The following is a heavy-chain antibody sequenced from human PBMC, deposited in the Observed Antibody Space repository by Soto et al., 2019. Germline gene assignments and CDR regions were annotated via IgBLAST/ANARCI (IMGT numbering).Heavy chain of an antibody. D-gene: IGHD3-22*01. CDR3: ARVKHYYDSSGYYYTFDY. Sequence: SETLSLTCTVSGGSISSGDYYWSWIRQPPGKGLEWIGYIYYSGSTYYNPSLKSRVTISVDTSKNQFSLKLSSVTAADTAVYYCARVKHYYDSSGYYYTFDYWGQGTLVTVSS. V-gene: IGHV4-30-4*01. J-gene: IGHJ4*02. CDR2: IYYSGST. CDR1: GGSISSGDYY.